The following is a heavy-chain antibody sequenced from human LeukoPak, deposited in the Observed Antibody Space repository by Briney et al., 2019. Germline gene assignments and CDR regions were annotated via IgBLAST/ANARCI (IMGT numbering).Heavy chain of an antibody. D-gene: IGHD2-21*02. CDR3: ARGTGDCCGYNWFDS. CDR2: IIPIFGTA. J-gene: IGHJ5*01. Sequence: SVKVSCKASGGTFSSYAISWVRQAPGQGLEWMGGIIPIFGTANYAQKFQGRVTITTDESTSTAYMELSSLRSEATAVYSFARGTGDCCGYNWFDSWGQGTLVTVSS. CDR1: GGTFSSYA. V-gene: IGHV1-69*05.